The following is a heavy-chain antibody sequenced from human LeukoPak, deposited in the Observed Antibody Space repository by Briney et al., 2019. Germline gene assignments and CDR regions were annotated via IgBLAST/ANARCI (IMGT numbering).Heavy chain of an antibody. CDR3: ARTGTGTTLSYYYYGMDV. D-gene: IGHD1-1*01. CDR2: ISSGGST. CDR1: GFTVSSNY. J-gene: IGHJ6*02. V-gene: IGHV3-53*04. Sequence: PGGSLRLSCAASGFTVSSNYMSWVRQAPGKGLEWVSVISSGGSTYYADSVKGRFTISRHNSKNTLYLQMNSLRAEDTAVYYCARTGTGTTLSYYYYGMDVWGQGTTVTVSS.